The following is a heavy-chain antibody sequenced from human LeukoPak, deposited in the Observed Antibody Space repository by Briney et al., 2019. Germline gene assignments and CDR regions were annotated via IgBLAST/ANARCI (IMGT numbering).Heavy chain of an antibody. CDR1: GFTFSDYY. CDR2: ISGTSTTI. Sequence: KSGGSLRLSCAASGFTFSDYYMSWIRQTPGRGLEWVSYISGTSTTIYYTDSVKGRFTLSSDNAKNSLYLQMNSLRAEDTAVYYWARTEIGAGPVYLDYWGQGTLVTVSS. CDR3: ARTEIGAGPVYLDY. J-gene: IGHJ4*02. V-gene: IGHV3-11*01. D-gene: IGHD3-3*01.